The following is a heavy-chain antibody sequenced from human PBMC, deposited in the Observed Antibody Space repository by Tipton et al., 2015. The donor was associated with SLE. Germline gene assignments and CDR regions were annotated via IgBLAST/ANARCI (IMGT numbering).Heavy chain of an antibody. CDR3: ARRVAVTDYYYTDV. Sequence: TLSLTCTVSLYSIGSGFYWDWVRQAPGKGLEWVATMHHNGSTYYNPSLKSRVTMSVDTSKNQFSLKLSSVTAADTAVYYCARRVAVTDYYYTDVWGKGTAVIVSS. CDR2: MHHNGST. CDR1: LYSIGSGFY. J-gene: IGHJ6*03. V-gene: IGHV4-38-2*02. D-gene: IGHD2-15*01.